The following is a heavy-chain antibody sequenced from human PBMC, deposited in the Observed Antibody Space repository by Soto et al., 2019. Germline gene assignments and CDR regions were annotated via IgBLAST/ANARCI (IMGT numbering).Heavy chain of an antibody. CDR2: VWFDGSIK. Sequence: GGSLRLSCAASGFSFSNYGMHWVRQAPGQGLEWLALVWFDGSIKYYGDSVRGRFTISKDNSKNTLYLHMQNLGADDTALYYCARDPQDKEYYGMDVWGQGTTVTVSS. D-gene: IGHD2-15*01. J-gene: IGHJ6*02. CDR1: GFSFSNYG. V-gene: IGHV3-33*01. CDR3: ARDPQDKEYYGMDV.